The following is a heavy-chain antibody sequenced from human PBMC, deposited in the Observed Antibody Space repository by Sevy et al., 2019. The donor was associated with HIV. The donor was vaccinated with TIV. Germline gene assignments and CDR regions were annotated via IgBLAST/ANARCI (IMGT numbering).Heavy chain of an antibody. CDR3: ARQVDVVVPAAIPNWFDP. CDR1: GGSISSSSYY. J-gene: IGHJ5*02. D-gene: IGHD2-2*02. Sequence: ASETLSLTCTVSGGSISSSSYYWGWIRQPPGKGLEWIGSIYYSGSTYYNPSLKSRVTISVDTSKNQFSLKLSSVTAADTAVYYCARQVDVVVPAAIPNWFDPWGQGTLVTVSS. V-gene: IGHV4-39*01. CDR2: IYYSGST.